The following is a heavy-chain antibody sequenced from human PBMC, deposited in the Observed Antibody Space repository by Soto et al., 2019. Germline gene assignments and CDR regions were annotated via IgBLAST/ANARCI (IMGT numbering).Heavy chain of an antibody. CDR2: IIPILDVA. J-gene: IGHJ6*02. CDR3: AQMWFGELWHGMDV. D-gene: IGHD3-10*01. V-gene: IGHV1-69*02. Sequence: QLVQSGAEVKKPGSSVKVSCKASGGDSLSYTISWVRQAPGQGPEWMGTIIPILDVAKNAQKFQGRVAITADKATSTVYMELRSLRSDDTAVYYCAQMWFGELWHGMDVWGQGTTITVSS. CDR1: GGDSLSYT.